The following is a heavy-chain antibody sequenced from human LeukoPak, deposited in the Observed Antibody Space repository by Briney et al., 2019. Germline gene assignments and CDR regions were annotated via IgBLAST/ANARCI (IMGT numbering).Heavy chain of an antibody. CDR2: IYYSGST. D-gene: IGHD4-17*01. V-gene: IGHV4-39*07. J-gene: IGHJ4*02. CDR3: AHTVTRDGSTDY. Sequence: SETLSLTCTVSGGSISSSSYYWGWIRQPPGKGLEWIGGIYYSGSTYYNPSLKSRVTISVDTSKNQFSLKLSSVTAADTAVYYCAHTVTRDGSTDYWGQGTLVTVSS. CDR1: GGSISSSSYY.